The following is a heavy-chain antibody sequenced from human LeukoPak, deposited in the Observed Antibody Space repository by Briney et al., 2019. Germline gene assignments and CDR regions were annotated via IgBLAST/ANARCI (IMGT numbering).Heavy chain of an antibody. CDR3: AKGRFYGSGRPDAFDI. V-gene: IGHV3-23*01. CDR1: GFTFNIYV. J-gene: IGHJ3*02. CDR2: ISGSGDRT. D-gene: IGHD3-10*01. Sequence: GGSLRLSCAASGFTFNIYVMNWVRQAPGKGLEWVSAISGSGDRTYYADSVKGRFTISRDNSKNTLYLQMNSLRAEDTAVYYCAKGRFYGSGRPDAFDIWGQGTMVTVSS.